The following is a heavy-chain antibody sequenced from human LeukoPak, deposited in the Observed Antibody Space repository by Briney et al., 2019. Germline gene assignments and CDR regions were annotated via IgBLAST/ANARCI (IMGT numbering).Heavy chain of an antibody. V-gene: IGHV3-7*03. CDR3: ARDSGIAAAGTSDWFDP. CDR2: IKQDGIEK. Sequence: GGSLRLSCAASGFTFSNYWMSWVRQAPGKGLEWVANIKQDGIEKYYMDSVKGRFTMSRDNAKNSLYLQMSSLRSEDTAVYYCARDSGIAAAGTSDWFDPWGQGTLVTVSS. D-gene: IGHD6-13*01. CDR1: GFTFSNYW. J-gene: IGHJ5*02.